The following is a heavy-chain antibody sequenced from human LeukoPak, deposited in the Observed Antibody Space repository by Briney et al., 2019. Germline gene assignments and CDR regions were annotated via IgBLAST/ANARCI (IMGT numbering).Heavy chain of an antibody. V-gene: IGHV4-38-2*01. Sequence: SETLSLTCAVSGYSISSGYYWGWIRQPPGEGLEWIGSIYHSGSTYYNPSLKSRVTISVDTSKNQFSLKLSSVTAADTAVYYCARVSYRRYCSGGRCYHNWFDPWGQGTLVTVSS. CDR1: GYSISSGYY. CDR2: IYHSGST. J-gene: IGHJ5*02. CDR3: ARVSYRRYCSGGRCYHNWFDP. D-gene: IGHD2-15*01.